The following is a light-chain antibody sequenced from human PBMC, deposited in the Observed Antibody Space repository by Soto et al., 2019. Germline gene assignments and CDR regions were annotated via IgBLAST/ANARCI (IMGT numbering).Light chain of an antibody. Sequence: ESVLTQSPGTVSLSPGERATLSCRASQSVSSSYLAWYQQKPGQAPRLLIYGASSRATGIPDRFSGSGSGTDFTLTISRLEPEDFAVYYCQQYGSSPWTFGQGTKVDIK. V-gene: IGKV3-20*01. CDR1: QSVSSSY. J-gene: IGKJ1*01. CDR2: GAS. CDR3: QQYGSSPWT.